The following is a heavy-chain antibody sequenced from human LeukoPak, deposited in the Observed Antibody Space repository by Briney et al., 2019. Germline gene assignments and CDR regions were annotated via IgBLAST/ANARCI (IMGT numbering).Heavy chain of an antibody. CDR2: LRGNDDT. D-gene: IGHD3-9*01. V-gene: IGHV3-23*01. Sequence: GGSLRLSCAASGFSFTSYAMSWVRQAPARGLGWVSSLRGNDDTFYADSVKGRFTLSRDHSRNTVYLQLNSLTVEDTAVYYCAKSVTVLRYFDWLLTDYWGQGTLVTVSS. CDR3: AKSVTVLRYFDWLLTDY. CDR1: GFSFTSYA. J-gene: IGHJ4*02.